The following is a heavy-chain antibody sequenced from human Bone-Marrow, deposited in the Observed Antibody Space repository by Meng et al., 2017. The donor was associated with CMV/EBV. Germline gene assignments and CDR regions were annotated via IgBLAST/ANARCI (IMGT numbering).Heavy chain of an antibody. D-gene: IGHD3-10*02. CDR3: AKVFLRWVSDAFDI. CDR1: GFTFSNAW. J-gene: IGHJ3*02. CDR2: IKSKTDGGTT. V-gene: IGHV3-15*01. Sequence: GGSLRLSCAASGFTFSNAWMSWVRQAPGKGLEWVGRIKSKTDGGTTDYAAPVKGRFTISRDDSKNTLYLQMNSLRAEDTAVYYCAKVFLRWVSDAFDIWGQGTMVTVSS.